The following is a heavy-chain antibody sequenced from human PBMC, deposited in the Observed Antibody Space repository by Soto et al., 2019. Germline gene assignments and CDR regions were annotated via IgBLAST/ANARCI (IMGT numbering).Heavy chain of an antibody. J-gene: IGHJ4*02. Sequence: PGGSLRLSCAASGLIFSNYKMNWVRQAPGKGLVWVSRINTDGSITDYADSVKGRFTVSRDNPKNTLYLQMNSLRAEDTAVYYCARDTDGLHYWGQGTLVTVSS. CDR1: GLIFSNYK. CDR2: INTDGSIT. CDR3: ARDTDGLHY. V-gene: IGHV3-74*01.